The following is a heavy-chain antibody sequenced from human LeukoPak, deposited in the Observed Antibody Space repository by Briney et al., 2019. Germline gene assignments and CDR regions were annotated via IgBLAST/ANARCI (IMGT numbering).Heavy chain of an antibody. Sequence: SETLSLTCTVSGGSISSSSYYWGWLRQPRGRGLEGIGSIYYSGSTYYNPSLKSRVTISVDTSKTQFSLKLSSVTAADTAVYYCARDATMYSSTAWGPTRRRPDNWFDPWGQGTLVTVSS. CDR1: GGSISSSSYY. CDR2: IYYSGST. CDR3: ARDATMYSSTAWGPTRRRPDNWFDP. V-gene: IGHV4-39*07. J-gene: IGHJ5*02. D-gene: IGHD6-13*01.